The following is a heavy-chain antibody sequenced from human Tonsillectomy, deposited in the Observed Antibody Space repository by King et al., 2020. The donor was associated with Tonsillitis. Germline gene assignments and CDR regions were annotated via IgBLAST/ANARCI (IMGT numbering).Heavy chain of an antibody. CDR3: AKDQVGPYYDILTAYYNRYFDY. CDR2: IRYDGSNK. J-gene: IGHJ4*02. CDR1: GFTFSSSG. D-gene: IGHD3-9*01. Sequence: VQLVESGGGVVQPGGSLRLSCATSGFTFSSSGIHWVRQAPGKGLEWVAFIRYDGSNKYYADSVKGRFTISRDNSKNTLYLQMNSLRAEDTAVYYWAKDQVGPYYDILTAYYNRYFDYWGQGTLVTVSS. V-gene: IGHV3-30*02.